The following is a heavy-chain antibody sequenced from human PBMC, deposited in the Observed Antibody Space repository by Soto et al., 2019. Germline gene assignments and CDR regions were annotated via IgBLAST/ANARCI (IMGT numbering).Heavy chain of an antibody. CDR1: HFSVTNNKY. Sequence: QVLLQESGPGLVKPSGTLSLTCTVSHFSVTNNKYWSWVRQSPAKPLEWIGEIYHSGTTYYNPSLSSQVSMSMDKSKNQISLILTSVTAADTAVYYCARDSRYCTDSGCSIMRDAFDVWGQGTLVTVSS. J-gene: IGHJ3*01. CDR2: IYHSGTT. D-gene: IGHD2-15*01. CDR3: ARDSRYCTDSGCSIMRDAFDV. V-gene: IGHV4-4*02.